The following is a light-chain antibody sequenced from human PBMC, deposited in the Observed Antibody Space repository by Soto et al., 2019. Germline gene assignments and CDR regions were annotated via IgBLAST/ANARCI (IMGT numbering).Light chain of an antibody. V-gene: IGKV3-20*01. J-gene: IGKJ4*01. Sequence: EIVLTQSPGTLSLSPGERATLSCRASQSVSSSYLAWYQQKPGQAPRLLIYGTSSRATGIPDRFSGSGSGTDFTLTISRLEPEDFAVYYCQQYGISPRTFGGRTKVEIK. CDR1: QSVSSSY. CDR2: GTS. CDR3: QQYGISPRT.